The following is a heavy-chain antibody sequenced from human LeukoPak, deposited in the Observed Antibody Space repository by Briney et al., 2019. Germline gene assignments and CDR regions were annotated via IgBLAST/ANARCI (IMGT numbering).Heavy chain of an antibody. CDR1: GLTVSGNF. CDR3: ARVVYSSGYSQGFDT. D-gene: IGHD3-22*01. V-gene: IGHV3-66*01. Sequence: PGGSLRLSCAASGLTVSGNFMSWVRQAPGKGPEWVSVIYSGGRGGSTYYTDSVKGRFTISRDNSKNTLYLLMSSLRAEDTAVYYCARVVYSSGYSQGFDTWGQGTMVTVSS. CDR2: IYSGGRGGST. J-gene: IGHJ3*02.